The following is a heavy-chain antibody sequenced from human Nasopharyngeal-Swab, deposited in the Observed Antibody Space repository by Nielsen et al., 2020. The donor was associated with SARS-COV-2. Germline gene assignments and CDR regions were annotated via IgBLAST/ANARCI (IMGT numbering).Heavy chain of an antibody. V-gene: IGHV3-20*04. CDR3: ARDYYDSSGSAKGNDY. CDR1: GFTFDDYG. CDR2: INWNGGST. J-gene: IGHJ4*02. Sequence: GESLKISCAASGFTFDDYGMSWVRQAPGKGLEWVSGINWNGGSTGYADSVKGRFTISRDNAKNSLYLQMNSLRAEDTVLYYCARDYYDSSGSAKGNDYWGQGTLVTVSS. D-gene: IGHD3-22*01.